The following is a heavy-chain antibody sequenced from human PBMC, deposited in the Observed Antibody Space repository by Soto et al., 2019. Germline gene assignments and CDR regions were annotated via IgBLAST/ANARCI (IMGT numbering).Heavy chain of an antibody. Sequence: ASVKVSCKASGYTFTSYDINWVRQATGQGLEWMGWMNPNSGNTGYAQKFQGRVTMTRNTSISTAYMELSSLRSEDTAVYYCARAERSDFWSGYYQYYFDYWGQGTLVTVSS. D-gene: IGHD3-3*01. CDR2: MNPNSGNT. V-gene: IGHV1-8*01. J-gene: IGHJ4*02. CDR3: ARAERSDFWSGYYQYYFDY. CDR1: GYTFTSYD.